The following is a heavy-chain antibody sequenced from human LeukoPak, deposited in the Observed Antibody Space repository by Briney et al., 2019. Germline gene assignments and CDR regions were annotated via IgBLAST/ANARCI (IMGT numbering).Heavy chain of an antibody. D-gene: IGHD6-19*01. V-gene: IGHV3-53*01. J-gene: IGHJ6*02. Sequence: PGGSLRLSCEASGFSVSSNYMSWVRQTPGKGLEWVSVLYSGGSTYYADSVKGRFTISRDNSKNTLYLQMNSLRAEDTAVYYCARGHIAVANAMDVWGQGTTVTVSS. CDR3: ARGHIAVANAMDV. CDR1: GFSVSSNY. CDR2: LYSGGST.